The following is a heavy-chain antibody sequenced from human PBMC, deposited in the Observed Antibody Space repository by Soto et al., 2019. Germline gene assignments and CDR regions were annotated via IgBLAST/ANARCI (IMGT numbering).Heavy chain of an antibody. D-gene: IGHD3-22*01. CDR2: INPSGGST. CDR3: ASGTETYYYDISGHNLFDP. Sequence: ASVNVSFKASGYTFTSYYMHWVRQAPGQWLELMGIINPSGGSTSYAQKFQGRVTMTRDTSTSTVYMELSSMRSEDTAVYYCASGTETYYYDISGHNLFDPWGQGTLVTVSS. J-gene: IGHJ5*02. CDR1: GYTFTSYY. V-gene: IGHV1-46*01.